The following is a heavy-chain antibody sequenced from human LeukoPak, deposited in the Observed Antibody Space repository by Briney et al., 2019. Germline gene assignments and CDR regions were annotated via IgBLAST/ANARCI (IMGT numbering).Heavy chain of an antibody. D-gene: IGHD3-22*01. V-gene: IGHV4-39*07. CDR2: INHSGST. Sequence: SETLSLTCTVSGGSISSSPYYWDWIRQPPGKGLEWIGEINHSGSTNYNPSLKSRVTISVDTSKNQFSLKLSSVTAADTAVYYCARGRALYYYDSSGSDYWGQGTLVTVSS. CDR3: ARGRALYYYDSSGSDY. J-gene: IGHJ4*02. CDR1: GGSISSSPYY.